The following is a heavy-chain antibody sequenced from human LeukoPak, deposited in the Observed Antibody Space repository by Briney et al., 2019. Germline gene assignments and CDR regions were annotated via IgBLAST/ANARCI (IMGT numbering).Heavy chain of an antibody. CDR1: GFTFSSYG. CDR2: IRYDGSNK. V-gene: IGHV3-30*02. J-gene: IGHJ6*03. D-gene: IGHD4-17*01. Sequence: GGSLRLSCAASGFTFSSYGMHWVRQAPGKGLEWVAFIRYDGSNKYYADSVKGRFTISRDNSKNTLYLQMNSLRAEDTAVYYCAKDFRMTTVTTRSSVYYYYMDVWGKGTTVTISS. CDR3: AKDFRMTTVTTRSSVYYYYMDV.